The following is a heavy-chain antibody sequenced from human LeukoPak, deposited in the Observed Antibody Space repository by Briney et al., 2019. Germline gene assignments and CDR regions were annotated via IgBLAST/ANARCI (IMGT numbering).Heavy chain of an antibody. J-gene: IGHJ4*02. Sequence: GGSLRLSCAASGFTFSSYGMHWVRQAPGKGLEWVTVISYDESKKYYADSVKGRFTISRDNSKNTVYLQMNSLRAEDTAMYYCANTYYAFWSGSFWGQGTLVTASS. D-gene: IGHD3-3*01. CDR1: GFTFSSYG. V-gene: IGHV3-30*18. CDR2: ISYDESKK. CDR3: ANTYYAFWSGSF.